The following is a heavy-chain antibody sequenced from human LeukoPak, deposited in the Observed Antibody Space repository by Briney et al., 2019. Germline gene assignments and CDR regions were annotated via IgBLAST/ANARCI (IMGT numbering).Heavy chain of an antibody. CDR2: FDPEDGET. CDR3: ATGKDPKFWSGYPSPFDY. Sequence: ASVKVSCKVSGYTLAVLSMHWVRQAPGKGLEWMGGFDPEDGETIYAQKFQGRVTMTEDTSTDTAYMELSSLRSEDTAVYYCATGKDPKFWSGYPSPFDYWGQGTLVTVSS. D-gene: IGHD3-3*01. V-gene: IGHV1-24*01. J-gene: IGHJ4*02. CDR1: GYTLAVLS.